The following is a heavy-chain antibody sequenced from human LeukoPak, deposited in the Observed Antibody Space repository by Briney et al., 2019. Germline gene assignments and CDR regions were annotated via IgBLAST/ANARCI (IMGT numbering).Heavy chain of an antibody. Sequence: GALRLSCAASGFTFSSYGMSWVRQAPGKGLEWVSAISGSGGSTYYADSVKGRFTISRDNSKNTLYLQMNSLRAEDTAVYYCARVVPPTDYGSGSYFWDPYYFDYWGQGTLVTVS. CDR1: GFTFSSYG. J-gene: IGHJ4*02. D-gene: IGHD3-10*01. V-gene: IGHV3-23*01. CDR3: ARVVPPTDYGSGSYFWDPYYFDY. CDR2: ISGSGGST.